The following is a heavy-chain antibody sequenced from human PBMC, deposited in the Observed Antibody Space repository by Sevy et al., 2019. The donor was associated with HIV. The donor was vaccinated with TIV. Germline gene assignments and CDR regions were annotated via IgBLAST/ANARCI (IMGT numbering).Heavy chain of an antibody. V-gene: IGHV3-7*01. CDR1: AFTFSSYW. D-gene: IGHD3-22*01. J-gene: IGHJ4*02. CDR3: ARAQQVTMLVEIGGLYFDF. CDR2: IKQDMSEK. Sequence: GGSLRLSCAASAFTFSSYWMTWVRQAPGKGLEWVANIKQDMSEKYYADSVKGRFTISRDNARNSLYLQMESLRAEDTAVYYCARAQQVTMLVEIGGLYFDFWGQGTLVTVSS.